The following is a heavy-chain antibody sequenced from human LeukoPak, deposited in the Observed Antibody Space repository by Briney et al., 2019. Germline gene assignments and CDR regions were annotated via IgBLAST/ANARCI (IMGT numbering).Heavy chain of an antibody. CDR1: GYTFTSYG. J-gene: IGHJ4*02. CDR2: ISAYNGNT. D-gene: IGHD2-2*01. CDR3: VSSVVPAAMSVRKTQYYFDY. V-gene: IGHV1-18*01. Sequence: ASVKVSCKASGYTFTSYGISWVRQAPGQGLEWMGWISAYNGNTNYAQKLQGRVTMTTDTSTSTAYMELSSLRSEDTAVYYCVSSVVPAAMSVRKTQYYFDYWGQGTLVTVSS.